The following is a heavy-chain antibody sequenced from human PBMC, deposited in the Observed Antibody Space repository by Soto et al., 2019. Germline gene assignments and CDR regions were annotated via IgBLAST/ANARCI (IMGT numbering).Heavy chain of an antibody. CDR1: GFTSS. Sequence: EVQVLESGGALIQPGGSLRLSCGASGFTSSMTWVRQAPGKGLEWVSASDFSGRLTYYADSVKGRFTIFRDTSVNTLFLQMNSLRTEDTAVYYCANILVGQWLVPGGYWGPGTLVTVSS. D-gene: IGHD6-19*01. J-gene: IGHJ4*02. CDR3: ANILVGQWLVPGGY. CDR2: SDFSGRLT. V-gene: IGHV3-23*01.